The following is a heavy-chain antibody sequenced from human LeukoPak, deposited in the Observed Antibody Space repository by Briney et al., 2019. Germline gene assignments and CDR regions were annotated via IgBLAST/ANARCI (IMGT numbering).Heavy chain of an antibody. CDR1: GYTFTSYG. D-gene: IGHD2-2*01. CDR2: ISAYNGNT. Sequence: ASVKVSCKASGYTFTSYGISWVRQAPGQGLEWMGWISAYNGNTNYAQKLQGRVTMTTDTSTSTAYMELRSLRSDDTAVYYCARDSGYCTSTSCRPLDYWGQGTLVTVSS. CDR3: ARDSGYCTSTSCRPLDY. J-gene: IGHJ4*02. V-gene: IGHV1-18*01.